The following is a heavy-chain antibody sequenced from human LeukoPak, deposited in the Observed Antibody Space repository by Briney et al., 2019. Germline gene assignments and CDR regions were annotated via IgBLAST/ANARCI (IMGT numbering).Heavy chain of an antibody. J-gene: IGHJ4*02. V-gene: IGHV3-30*04. CDR2: ISSDGINK. D-gene: IGHD3-10*01. CDR1: RFIFRNYA. Sequence: GGSLRLSCAASRFIFRNYAMHWVRQAPGKGLEWVAVISSDGINKDYADSVKGRFSISRDNSKNTLYLQMNRLRPDDTAVYYCAREYYGSGIDYWGQGTLVTVSS. CDR3: AREYYGSGIDY.